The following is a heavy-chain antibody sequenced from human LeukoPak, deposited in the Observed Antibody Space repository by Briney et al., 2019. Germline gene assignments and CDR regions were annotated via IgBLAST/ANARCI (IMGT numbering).Heavy chain of an antibody. CDR1: GYTPPELF. V-gene: IGHV1-46*01. CDR3: AKDGGTYSADY. D-gene: IGHD1-26*01. CDR2: LNPSGSGT. Sequence: APVKGSCKVFGYTPPELFIHWGRQAPGQRPEWMGILNPSGSGTRNAQKFQGRVTMTRDTSTSTVYMELSSLRSEDTAVYYCAKDGGTYSADYWGQGTLVTVSS. J-gene: IGHJ4*02.